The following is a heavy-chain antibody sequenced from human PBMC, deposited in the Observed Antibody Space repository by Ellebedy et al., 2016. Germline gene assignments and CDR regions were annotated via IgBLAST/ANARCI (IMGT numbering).Heavy chain of an antibody. J-gene: IGHJ5*02. V-gene: IGHV5-10-1*01. CDR3: ARHEAEPLLWFGELSRANWFDP. CDR1: GYSFTSYW. CDR2: IDPSDSYT. D-gene: IGHD3-10*01. Sequence: KVSXXGSGYSFTSYWISWVRQMPGKGLEWMGRIDPSDSYTNYSPSFQGHVTISADKSISTAYLQWSSLKASDTAMYYCARHEAEPLLWFGELSRANWFDPWGQGTLVTVSS.